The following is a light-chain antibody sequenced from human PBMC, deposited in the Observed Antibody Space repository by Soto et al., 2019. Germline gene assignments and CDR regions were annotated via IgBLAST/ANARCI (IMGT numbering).Light chain of an antibody. Sequence: EIVLAQSPGTLSLSQGERATLSCRAIQSVSSSYLAWYQQKPGQAPRLLIYAASGRATGIPVRFSGSGSETDFTLTISSLEPEDSAVYYCQQRSRWPPITFGQGTRLEI. V-gene: IGKV3D-20*02. CDR3: QQRSRWPPIT. J-gene: IGKJ5*01. CDR1: QSVSSSY. CDR2: AAS.